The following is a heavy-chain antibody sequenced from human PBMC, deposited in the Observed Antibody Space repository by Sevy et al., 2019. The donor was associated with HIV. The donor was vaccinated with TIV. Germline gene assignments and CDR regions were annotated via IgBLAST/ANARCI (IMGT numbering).Heavy chain of an antibody. V-gene: IGHV3-23*01. Sequence: GGSLRLSCAASGFTFRNYAMSWVRQAPGKGLEWVSALSGTGGSTYNADSVKGRFTISRDNSKNTLYLQMNSLRVEDTAVYYCAKDLDIVAVAAAIRLSYWGQGTLVTVSS. CDR3: AKDLDIVAVAAAIRLSY. D-gene: IGHD2-2*01. CDR1: GFTFRNYA. J-gene: IGHJ4*02. CDR2: LSGTGGST.